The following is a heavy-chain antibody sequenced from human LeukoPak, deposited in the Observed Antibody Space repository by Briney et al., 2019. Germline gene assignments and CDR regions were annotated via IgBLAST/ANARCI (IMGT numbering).Heavy chain of an antibody. CDR1: GGTFSSYA. D-gene: IGHD4-17*01. J-gene: IGHJ5*02. Sequence: ASVKVSCKASGGTFSSYAISWVRQAPGQGLEWMGGIIPIFGTANYAQKFQGRVTITTDESTSTAYMELSSLRSEDTAVCYCARDAYGDYARSWFDPWGQGTLVTVSS. CDR3: ARDAYGDYARSWFDP. V-gene: IGHV1-69*05. CDR2: IIPIFGTA.